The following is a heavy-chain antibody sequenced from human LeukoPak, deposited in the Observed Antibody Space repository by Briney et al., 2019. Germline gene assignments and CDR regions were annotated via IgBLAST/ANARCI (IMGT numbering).Heavy chain of an antibody. V-gene: IGHV4-34*01. CDR1: GGSFSGYH. CDR2: INHSGST. J-gene: IGHJ6*03. Sequence: SETLSLTCAVYGGSFSGYHWSWIRQPPGKGLEWIGEINHSGSTNYNPSLKSRVTISVDTSKNQFSLKLSSVTAADTAVYYCARGRGYSGYADYYYMDVWGKGTTVTVSS. CDR3: ARGRGYSGYADYYYMDV. D-gene: IGHD5-12*01.